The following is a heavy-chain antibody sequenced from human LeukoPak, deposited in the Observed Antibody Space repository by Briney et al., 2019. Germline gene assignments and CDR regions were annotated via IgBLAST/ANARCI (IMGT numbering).Heavy chain of an antibody. CDR3: ARAPRGRFGYSSSWYQL. Sequence: GGSLGLSCAASGFTFSSYGMHWVRQAPGKGLEWVAVIWYDGSNKYYADSVKGRFTISRDNSKNTLYLQMNSLRAEDTAVYYCARAPRGRFGYSSSWYQLWGQGTLVTVSS. V-gene: IGHV3-33*01. CDR2: IWYDGSNK. J-gene: IGHJ4*02. D-gene: IGHD6-13*01. CDR1: GFTFSSYG.